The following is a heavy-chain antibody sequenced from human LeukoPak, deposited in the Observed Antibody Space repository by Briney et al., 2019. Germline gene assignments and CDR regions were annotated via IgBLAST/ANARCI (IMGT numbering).Heavy chain of an antibody. CDR1: GGSFSGYY. CDR3: ATPGSVLIFAGFDY. Sequence: SETLSLTCAVYGGSFSGYYWSWIRQPPGKELEWDGEINHSGSTYYNPSLKSRVTISVDTSKNQFSLKLSSVTAADTAVYYCATPGSVLIFAGFDYWGQGTLVTVSS. J-gene: IGHJ4*02. V-gene: IGHV4-34*01. D-gene: IGHD2-8*01. CDR2: INHSGST.